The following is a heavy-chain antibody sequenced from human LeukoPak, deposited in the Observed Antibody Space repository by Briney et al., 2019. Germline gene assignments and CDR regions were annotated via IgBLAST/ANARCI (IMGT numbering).Heavy chain of an antibody. CDR1: GDSISSGDYY. V-gene: IGHV4-61*02. CDR3: ARRYGSGRYFDY. D-gene: IGHD3-10*01. J-gene: IGHJ4*02. CDR2: ISSSGST. Sequence: TLSLTCTVSGDSISSGDYYWSWIRQPAGKGLEWIGRISSSGSTYYNPSLKSRVTISVDTSKNQFSLKLSSVTAADTAVYYCARRYGSGRYFDYWGQGTLVTVSS.